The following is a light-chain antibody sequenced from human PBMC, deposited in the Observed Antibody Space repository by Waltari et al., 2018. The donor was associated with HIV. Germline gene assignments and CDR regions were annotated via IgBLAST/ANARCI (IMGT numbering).Light chain of an antibody. CDR3: QQANSFPWT. Sequence: DLPMPPSPSSVSASVGDRVTIICRASQVISTWLAWYQQKPGKAPKLLIYAASSLQSGVPSRFSGSGSGTDFTLTISSLQPEDFATYYCQQANSFPWTFGQGTKVEIK. CDR2: AAS. CDR1: QVISTW. V-gene: IGKV1-12*01. J-gene: IGKJ1*01.